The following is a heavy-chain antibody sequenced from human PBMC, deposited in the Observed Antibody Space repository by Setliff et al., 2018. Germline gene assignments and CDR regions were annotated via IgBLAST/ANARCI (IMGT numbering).Heavy chain of an antibody. Sequence: PGESLKISCKGSGDSFSNYWIGWVRQMPGKGLEWMGIIYPGDSDTRYSPSFQGQVTISADRSINTAYLQWSSLKASDSAVYYCARVLFHCSSTSCYLDAFDIWGQGTMVTVSS. V-gene: IGHV5-51*01. J-gene: IGHJ3*02. CDR2: IYPGDSDT. D-gene: IGHD2-2*01. CDR3: ARVLFHCSSTSCYLDAFDI. CDR1: GDSFSNYW.